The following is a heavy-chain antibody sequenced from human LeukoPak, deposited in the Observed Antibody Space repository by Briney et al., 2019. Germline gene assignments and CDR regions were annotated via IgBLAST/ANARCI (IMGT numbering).Heavy chain of an antibody. V-gene: IGHV1-3*01. CDR2: INAGNGNT. CDR1: GYTFTSYA. Sequence: ALVKVSCKASGYTFTSYAMHWVRQAPGQRLEWMGWINAGNGNTKYSQKFQGRVTITRDTSASTAYMELSSLRSEDTAVYYCARGPRMVRGVNFDYWGQGTLVTVSS. D-gene: IGHD3-10*01. J-gene: IGHJ4*02. CDR3: ARGPRMVRGVNFDY.